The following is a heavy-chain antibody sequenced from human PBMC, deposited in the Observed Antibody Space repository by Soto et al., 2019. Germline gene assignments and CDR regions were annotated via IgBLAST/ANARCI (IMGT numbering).Heavy chain of an antibody. CDR3: AKALSGVTVIDATQGFDS. J-gene: IGHJ4*02. CDR2: ISDDGSNK. Sequence: QVQLVESGGRVVQPGRSLRLSCATSGFNFYSHGMHWVRQSPGKGLEWVAVISDDGSNKYYMESVKGRFTISRDNSKNPLSLQINSLRAEDTAVYYCAKALSGVTVIDATQGFDSWGQGTLVTVSS. D-gene: IGHD1-20*01. CDR1: GFNFYSHG. V-gene: IGHV3-30*18.